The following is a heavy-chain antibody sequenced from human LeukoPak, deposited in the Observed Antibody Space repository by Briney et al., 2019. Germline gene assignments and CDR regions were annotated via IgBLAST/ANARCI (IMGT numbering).Heavy chain of an antibody. CDR1: GGSLSGYY. D-gene: IGHD2-21*02. J-gene: IGHJ4*02. CDR3: ARGLVTHVGLWNY. Sequence: SETLSLTCAGYGGSLSGYYWSWIRQPPGKGLEWIGEITHSGSTNYNPSLKSRVTISVDTSKNQFSLKLSSVTAADTAVYYCARGLVTHVGLWNYWGQGTLVTVSS. CDR2: ITHSGST. V-gene: IGHV4-34*01.